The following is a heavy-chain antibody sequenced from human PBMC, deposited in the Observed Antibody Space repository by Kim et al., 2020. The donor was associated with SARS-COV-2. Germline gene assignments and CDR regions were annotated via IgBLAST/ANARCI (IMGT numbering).Heavy chain of an antibody. Sequence: CTISRDNAKNTLYLQMNSLRVEDTAVYYCARGNYYGIDVWGQGTTVTVSS. J-gene: IGHJ6*02. CDR3: ARGNYYGIDV. V-gene: IGHV3-74*01.